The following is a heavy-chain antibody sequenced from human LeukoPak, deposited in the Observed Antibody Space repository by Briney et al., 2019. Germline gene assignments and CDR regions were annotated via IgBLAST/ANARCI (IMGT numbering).Heavy chain of an antibody. V-gene: IGHV3-23*01. CDR1: GFTFSSFA. CDR3: AKDYSSGFEY. CDR2: ISGSGGST. D-gene: IGHD3-22*01. J-gene: IGHJ4*02. Sequence: GRSLRLSCAASGFTFSSFAMTWVRQAPGKGLEWVSAISGSGGSTYYADSVKGRFTISRDNSKNTLYLQMNSLRAEDTAVYYCAKDYSSGFEYWGQGTLVTVSS.